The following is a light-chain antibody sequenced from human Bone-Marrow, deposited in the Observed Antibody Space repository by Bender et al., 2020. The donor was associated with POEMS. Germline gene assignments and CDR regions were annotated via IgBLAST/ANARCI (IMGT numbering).Light chain of an antibody. CDR3: SSYTISSPPYV. V-gene: IGLV2-14*03. CDR1: SSDVGGHNY. J-gene: IGLJ1*01. CDR2: DVS. Sequence: QSALTQPASVSESPGQSITISCTGTSSDVGGHNYVSWYQQHPGKAPKLMIYDVSNRPSGVSTRFSGSKSGNTASLTISGLQAEDEAHYYCSSYTISSPPYVFGTGTKVTVL.